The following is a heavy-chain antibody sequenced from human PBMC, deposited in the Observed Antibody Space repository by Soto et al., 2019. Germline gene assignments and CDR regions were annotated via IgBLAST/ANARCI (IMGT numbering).Heavy chain of an antibody. D-gene: IGHD6-6*01. CDR3: ARTPGGSSSFVDY. CDR2: INAGNGNT. CDR1: GYTFTSYA. J-gene: IGHJ4*02. V-gene: IGHV1-3*05. Sequence: QVQLVQSGAEEKKPGASVKVSCKASGYTFTSYAMHWVRQAAGQRLEWMGWINAGNGNTKYSQKFQGRVTITRDTSASTAYMELSSLRSEDTPVYYCARTPGGSSSFVDYWGQGTLVTVSS.